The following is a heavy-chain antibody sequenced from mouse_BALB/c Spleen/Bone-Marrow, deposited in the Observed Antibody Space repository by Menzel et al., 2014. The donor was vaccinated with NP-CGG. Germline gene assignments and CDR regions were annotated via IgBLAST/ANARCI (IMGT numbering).Heavy chain of an antibody. CDR2: INPSTSYT. J-gene: IGHJ3*01. D-gene: IGHD1-1*02. V-gene: IGHV1-7*01. Sequence: VQLQQSGAELAKPGASVKMSCKASGYTFTSYWMHWVKQRPGQGLEWIGYINPSTSYTEYNQKFKDKATLTADKSSSTAYMQLSSLTSEDSAVYYCARGGFAGAWFAYWAQGTLVTVSA. CDR1: GYTFTSYW. CDR3: ARGGFAGAWFAY.